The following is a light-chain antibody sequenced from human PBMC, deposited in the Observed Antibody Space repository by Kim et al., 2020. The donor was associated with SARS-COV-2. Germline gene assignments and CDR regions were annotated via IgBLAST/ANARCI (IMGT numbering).Light chain of an antibody. V-gene: IGKV3-20*01. J-gene: IGKJ1*01. CDR2: GAS. CDR1: QSINGNY. CDR3: QQYGSSPT. Sequence: LSPGERATLSCRASQSINGNYLAWYQQKPGQAPMLLVYGASSRTTGIPDRCSGSGSGTDFTLTISRLEPDDFAVYFCQQYGSSPTFGQGTKVDIK.